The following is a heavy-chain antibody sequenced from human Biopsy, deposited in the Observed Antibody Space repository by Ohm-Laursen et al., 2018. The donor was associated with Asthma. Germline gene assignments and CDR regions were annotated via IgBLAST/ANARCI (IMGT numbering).Heavy chain of an antibody. CDR2: ISFDGSNK. J-gene: IGHJ4*02. CDR3: AKDVFPGWELRRGPDY. Sequence: SLGLSCTASGFTFSNYGMHWVRQAPGKGLDWVAVISFDGSNKNYTDSVKGRFTISRDNSRNTLHLQMNSLRAEDAAVYYCAKDVFPGWELRRGPDYWGQGTLVTVSS. D-gene: IGHD1-26*01. V-gene: IGHV3-30*18. CDR1: GFTFSNYG.